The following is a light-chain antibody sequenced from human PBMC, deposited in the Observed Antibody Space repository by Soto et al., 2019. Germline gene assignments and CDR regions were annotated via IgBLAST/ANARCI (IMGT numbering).Light chain of an antibody. J-gene: IGKJ2*01. CDR3: QQSFGPPYT. CDR1: QSLGRR. V-gene: IGKV1-39*01. CDR2: ETS. Sequence: DIQMPQSPSSLSASVGDRVTITCRASQSLGRRLTWYQQKAGEAPKLLIYETSNLQNGVPSRFSGSGSETDFTLTINSLQPEDFATYYCQQSFGPPYTFGQGTKLE.